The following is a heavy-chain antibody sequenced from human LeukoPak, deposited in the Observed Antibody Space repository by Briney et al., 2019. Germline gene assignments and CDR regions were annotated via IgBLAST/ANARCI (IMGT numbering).Heavy chain of an antibody. Sequence: SETLSLTCIVSGGSINNHYWTWIRQTPGKGLEWIGDIHYTGTTKYNPPLKSRVTISIDTSKNQFSLKLSSVTAADTAVYYCARRGNYYYDMDVWGQGTTVTVSS. J-gene: IGHJ6*02. V-gene: IGHV4-59*11. CDR1: GGSINNHY. CDR2: IHYTGTT. CDR3: ARRGNYYYDMDV.